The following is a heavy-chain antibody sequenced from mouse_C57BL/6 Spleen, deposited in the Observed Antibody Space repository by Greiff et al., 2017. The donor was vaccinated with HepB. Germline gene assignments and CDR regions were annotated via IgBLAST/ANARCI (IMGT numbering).Heavy chain of an antibody. CDR2: ISSGGDYI. Sequence: EVKLVESGEGLVKPGGSLKLSCAASGFTFSSYAMSWVRQTPEKRLEWVAYISSGGDYIYYADTVKGRFTISRDNARNTLYLQMSSLKSEDTAMYYCTRGGYGSSYSYFDYWGQGTTLTVSS. V-gene: IGHV5-9-1*02. CDR1: GFTFSSYA. J-gene: IGHJ2*01. D-gene: IGHD1-1*01. CDR3: TRGGYGSSYSYFDY.